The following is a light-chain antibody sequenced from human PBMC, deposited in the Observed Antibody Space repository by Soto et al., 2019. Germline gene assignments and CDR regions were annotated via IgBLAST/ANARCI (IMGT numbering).Light chain of an antibody. CDR3: QHYNSYGT. CDR2: GAS. V-gene: IGKV3-20*01. J-gene: IGKJ1*01. CDR1: QSVSSTY. Sequence: EIVLTQSPGTLSLSPGEGATLSCRATQSVSSTYLAWYQQKPGQAPRLLIYGASSRATGIPDGFSGSGSGTDFTLTISSLQPDDFATYYCQHYNSYGTFGQGTKVDIK.